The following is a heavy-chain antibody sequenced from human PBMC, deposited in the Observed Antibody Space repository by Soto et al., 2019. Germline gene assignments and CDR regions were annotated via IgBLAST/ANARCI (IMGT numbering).Heavy chain of an antibody. CDR3: ARGFGATSHGIDV. V-gene: IGHV4-30-2*01. CDR1: GGSISSGGYS. D-gene: IGHD3-16*01. Sequence: QLQLQESGSGLVKPSQTLSLTCAVSGGSISSGGYSWSWIRQPPGKGLEWIGYTYQSGSTYYNPSLQSRVTITGDRSTNQFSLKVSSVTAAETALYYCARGFGATSHGIDVWGQGTTVTVSS. CDR2: TYQSGST. J-gene: IGHJ6*02.